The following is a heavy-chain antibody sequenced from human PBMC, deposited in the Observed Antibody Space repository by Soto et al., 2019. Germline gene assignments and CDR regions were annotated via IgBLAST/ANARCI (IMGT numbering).Heavy chain of an antibody. Sequence: QVQLQQWGAGLLKPSETLSLTCAVYGGSISSGRYYWSWIRQPPGMGLEWIGEMSHSGGTHFNPSLKSRVIITVETSNFHLTLKLSSVAAADTSLYYCARVERGTATSVDEAFDMWGPGAMVTVSS. D-gene: IGHD2-21*02. CDR2: MSHSGGT. CDR3: ARVERGTATSVDEAFDM. CDR1: GGSISSGRYY. J-gene: IGHJ3*02. V-gene: IGHV4-34*01.